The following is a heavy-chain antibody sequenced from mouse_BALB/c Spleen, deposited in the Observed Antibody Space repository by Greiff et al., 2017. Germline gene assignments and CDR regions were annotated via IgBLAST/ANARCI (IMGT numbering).Heavy chain of an antibody. V-gene: IGHV3-2*02. CDR2: ISYSGST. D-gene: IGHD2-3*01. Sequence: EVQLQESGPGLVKPSQSLSLTCTVTGYSITSDYAWNWIRQFPGNKLEWMGYISYSGSTSYNPSLKSRISITRDTSKNQFFLQLNSVTTEDTATYDCARGGWLLRNWYFDVWGAGTTVTVSS. CDR1: GYSITSDYA. J-gene: IGHJ1*01. CDR3: ARGGWLLRNWYFDV.